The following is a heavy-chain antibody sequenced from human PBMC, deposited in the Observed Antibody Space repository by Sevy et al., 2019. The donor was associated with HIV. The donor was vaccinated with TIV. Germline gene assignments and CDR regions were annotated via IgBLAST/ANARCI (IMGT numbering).Heavy chain of an antibody. CDR3: ATTREYYSDSSGYFDY. CDR2: FDPEHGET. Sequence: ASVKVSCKLSGYTLSDLSMHWVRQAPGKGLESLGSFDPEHGETIYAQKFQGRITMTEDTSTDTAYMELSSLRSEDTAVYYCATTREYYSDSSGYFDYWGQGTLVTVSS. J-gene: IGHJ4*02. CDR1: GYTLSDLS. D-gene: IGHD3-22*01. V-gene: IGHV1-24*01.